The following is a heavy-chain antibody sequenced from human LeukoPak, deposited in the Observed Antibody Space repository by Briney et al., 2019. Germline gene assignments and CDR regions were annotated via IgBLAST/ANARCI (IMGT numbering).Heavy chain of an antibody. D-gene: IGHD2-8*01. CDR2: INPSGGST. CDR3: ARRDIVRGFDY. V-gene: IGHV1-46*01. J-gene: IGHJ4*02. CDR1: GYTFTSYY. Sequence: ASVKVSCKASGYTFTSYYMHWVRQAPGQGLEWMGIINPSGGSTSYAQKFQGRVTMTRDMSTSTVYMELSSLRSEDTAVYYRARRDIVRGFDYWGQGTLVTVSS.